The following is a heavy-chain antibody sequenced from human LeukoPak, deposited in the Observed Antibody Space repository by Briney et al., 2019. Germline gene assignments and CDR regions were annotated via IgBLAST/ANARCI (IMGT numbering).Heavy chain of an antibody. CDR2: ISAYNGNT. Sequence: ASVKVSCKASGYTFTSDGISWVRQAPGQGLEWMGWISAYNGNTNYAQKLQGRVTMTTDTSTSTAYMELRSLRSDDTAVYYCARGRAHIVVVTAIADAFDIWGQGTMVTVSS. D-gene: IGHD2-21*02. CDR1: GYTFTSDG. J-gene: IGHJ3*02. V-gene: IGHV1-18*01. CDR3: ARGRAHIVVVTAIADAFDI.